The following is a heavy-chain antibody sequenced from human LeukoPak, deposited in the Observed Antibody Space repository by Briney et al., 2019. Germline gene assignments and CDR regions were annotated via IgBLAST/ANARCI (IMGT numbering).Heavy chain of an antibody. CDR2: ISNTGDFI. V-gene: IGHV3-11*01. J-gene: IGHJ4*02. D-gene: IGHD3-10*01. CDR1: GLTFSDEY. Sequence: GGSLRLSCAASGLTFSDEYMSWIRKAPGKGLEWVSYISNTGDFIAYADSVKGRFTMSRDNAKNSLYLQMNSLRAEDAAAYYCVRGRGAGPGAHFDYWGQGTLVTVSS. CDR3: VRGRGAGPGAHFDY.